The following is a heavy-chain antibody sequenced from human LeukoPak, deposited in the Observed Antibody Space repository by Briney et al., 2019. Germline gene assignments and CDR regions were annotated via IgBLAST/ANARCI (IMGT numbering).Heavy chain of an antibody. V-gene: IGHV4-34*01. CDR2: INHSGST. CDR3: ARAPNYYDSSGYYYRNYYNGMDV. CDR1: GGSFSGYY. D-gene: IGHD3-22*01. Sequence: SETLSLTCAVYGGSFSGYYWSWIRQPPGKGLEWIGEINHSGSTNYNPSLKSRVTISVDTSKNQFSLKLSSVTAADTAVYYCARAPNYYDSSGYYYRNYYNGMDVWGQGTTVTVSS. J-gene: IGHJ6*02.